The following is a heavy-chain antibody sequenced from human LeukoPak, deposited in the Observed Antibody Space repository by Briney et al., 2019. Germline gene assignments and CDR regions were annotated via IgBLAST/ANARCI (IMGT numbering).Heavy chain of an antibody. D-gene: IGHD7-27*01. CDR1: GVTFNSFF. Sequence: GGSLRLSCAASGVTFNSFFLNWVRLTPGRELEGVACISQDGSETFYMDSVRGRFTISRDNTKNSLYLQMNSLRAEDTAVYFCVRDLGHSRHYFEYWGQGALVTASS. CDR2: ISQDGSET. CDR3: VRDLGHSRHYFEY. J-gene: IGHJ4*02. V-gene: IGHV3-7*01.